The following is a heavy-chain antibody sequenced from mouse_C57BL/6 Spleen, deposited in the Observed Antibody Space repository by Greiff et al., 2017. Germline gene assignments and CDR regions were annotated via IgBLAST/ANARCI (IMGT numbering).Heavy chain of an antibody. D-gene: IGHD1-1*01. V-gene: IGHV1-9*01. J-gene: IGHJ4*01. CDR3: ARSDYYGSPYAMDY. CDR2: ILPGSGSN. CDR1: GYTFTGYW. Sequence: QVQLKQSGAELLKPGASVTLSCQATGYTFTGYWIEWVKQRPGHGLEWIGEILPGSGSNNYNEKFKGTATFTADTSSNTAYMQLSSLTTADSAIYYCARSDYYGSPYAMDYWGQGTSVTVSS.